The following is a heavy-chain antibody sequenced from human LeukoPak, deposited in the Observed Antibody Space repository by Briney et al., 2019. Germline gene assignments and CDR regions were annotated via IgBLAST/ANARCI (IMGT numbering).Heavy chain of an antibody. J-gene: IGHJ6*03. Sequence: SETLSLTCAVYGGSFSGYYWSWIRQPPGKGLEWIGEINHSGSTNYNPSLKSRVTISVDTSKNQFSLKLSSVTAADTAVYCCARQGVTTDYYYYYMDVWGKGTTVTISS. D-gene: IGHD4-17*01. V-gene: IGHV4-34*01. CDR1: GGSFSGYY. CDR2: INHSGST. CDR3: ARQGVTTDYYYYYMDV.